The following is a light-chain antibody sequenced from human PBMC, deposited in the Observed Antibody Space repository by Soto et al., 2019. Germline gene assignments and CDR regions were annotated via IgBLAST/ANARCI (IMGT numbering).Light chain of an antibody. CDR1: SSDVGGYNY. V-gene: IGLV2-14*01. J-gene: IGLJ3*02. CDR2: DVS. CDR3: SSYTSSSTLV. Sequence: QSVLTQPASVSGSPGQSITISCTGTSSDVGGYNYVSWYQQHPGKAPKLMIYDVSNRPSGVSNRFSGYKSGNTTSLTISGLQAEDEADYYCSSYTSSSTLVFGGGTKPTVL.